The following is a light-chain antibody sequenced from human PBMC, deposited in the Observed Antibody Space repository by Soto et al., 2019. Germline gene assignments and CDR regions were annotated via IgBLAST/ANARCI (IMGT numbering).Light chain of an antibody. CDR3: EPDDNLPPLA. J-gene: IGKJ4*01. V-gene: IGKV1-33*01. Sequence: DIQMTQSPSSLSASVGDRVTITCQARQDISNYLTWYQQKPGKAPKLLIYDAANLERSVASRFRGTGCWTDFTSATSSPQPEDGVTYYYEPDDNLPPLAFGGGTEVDIK. CDR2: DAA. CDR1: QDISNY.